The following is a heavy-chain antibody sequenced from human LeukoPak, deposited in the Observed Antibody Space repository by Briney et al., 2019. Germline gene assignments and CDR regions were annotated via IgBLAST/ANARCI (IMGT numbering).Heavy chain of an antibody. CDR2: IYYSGST. CDR3: ARGDSDWLSRFDY. J-gene: IGHJ4*02. Sequence: SETLSLTCTVSGGSISSYYWSWIRQPPGKGLEWIGYIYYSGSTNYNPSLKSRVTISVDTSKNQFSLKLSSVTAADTAVYYCARGDSDWLSRFDYWGQGTLVTVSS. V-gene: IGHV4-59*01. CDR1: GGSISSYY. D-gene: IGHD3-9*01.